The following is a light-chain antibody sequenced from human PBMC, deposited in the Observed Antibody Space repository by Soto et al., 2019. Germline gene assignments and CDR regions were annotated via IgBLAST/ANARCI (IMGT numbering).Light chain of an antibody. V-gene: IGKV3-20*01. CDR1: QSVSSSY. CDR3: QQYGSTPDT. CDR2: GAS. Sequence: EIVWTQSPGTLSLSPGERATLSCRASQSVSSSYLAWYQQKPGQSPRLLIDGASSRATGIPDRFSGSGSGTDFTLTISRLEPEDFAVYYCQQYGSTPDTFGQGTRLEIK. J-gene: IGKJ5*01.